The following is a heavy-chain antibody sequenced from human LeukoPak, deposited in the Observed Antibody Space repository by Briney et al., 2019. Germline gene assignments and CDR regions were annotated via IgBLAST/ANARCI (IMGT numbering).Heavy chain of an antibody. CDR3: ARVRYSSSWLYYYYYMDV. CDR1: GYTYTSHG. V-gene: IGHV1-18*01. D-gene: IGHD6-13*01. Sequence: ASVKVSCQASGYTYTSHGISWVRQAPGQGLEWMGCISAYNGNTNYEQKLQDRVTMTTDASTSTAYMELRSLRADDTAVYYCARVRYSSSWLYYYYYMDVWGKGTTVTISS. J-gene: IGHJ6*03. CDR2: ISAYNGNT.